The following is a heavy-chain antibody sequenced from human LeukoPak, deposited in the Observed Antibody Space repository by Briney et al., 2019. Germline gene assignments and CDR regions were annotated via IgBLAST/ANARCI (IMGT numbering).Heavy chain of an antibody. CDR3: ARGYYGSGSYYWPYYYYYYMDV. Sequence: AASVKVSCKASGGTFSNYAISWVRQAPGQGLEWMGWISAYNGNTNYAQKLQGRVTMTTDTSTSTAYMELRSLRSDDTAVYYCARGYYGSGSYYWPYYYYYYMDVWGKGTTVTVSS. CDR2: ISAYNGNT. V-gene: IGHV1-18*01. D-gene: IGHD3-10*01. J-gene: IGHJ6*03. CDR1: GGTFSNYA.